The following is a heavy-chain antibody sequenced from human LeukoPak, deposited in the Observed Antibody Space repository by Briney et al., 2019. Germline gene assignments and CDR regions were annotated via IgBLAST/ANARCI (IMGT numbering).Heavy chain of an antibody. CDR1: GYTFTSYY. D-gene: IGHD3-22*01. Sequence: ASVKVSCKASGYTFTSYYMHWVRQAPGQGLEWMGIINPSGGSTSYAQKFQGRVTMTRDTSTSTVYMELSSLRSEDTAVYYCARREYYYDSSGYYYGWFDPWGQGTLVTVSS. J-gene: IGHJ5*02. CDR2: INPSGGST. CDR3: ARREYYYDSSGYYYGWFDP. V-gene: IGHV1-46*01.